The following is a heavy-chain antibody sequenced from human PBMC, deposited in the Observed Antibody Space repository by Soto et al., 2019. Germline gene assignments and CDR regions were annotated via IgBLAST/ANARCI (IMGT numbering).Heavy chain of an antibody. V-gene: IGHV4-39*01. CDR1: GSSISSSSYF. CDR2: IYYSGSP. CDR3: ARRSTSGWYSFDY. Sequence: QLQLQESGPGLVKPSETLSLTCIVSGSSISSSSYFWGWIRQPPGQGLEWIGNIYYSGSPYYNPSLKSRVTISVDTSKNQFSLKLRSVTAADTAVYFCARRSTSGWYSFDYWGQGTLVSVSS. D-gene: IGHD6-19*01. J-gene: IGHJ4*02.